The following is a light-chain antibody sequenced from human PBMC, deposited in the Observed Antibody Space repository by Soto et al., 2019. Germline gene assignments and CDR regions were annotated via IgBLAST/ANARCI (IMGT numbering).Light chain of an antibody. V-gene: IGKV1-5*03. CDR1: QSISSW. J-gene: IGKJ1*01. CDR3: QQYNSYSWT. CDR2: KAS. Sequence: DIQMTQSPSTLPASVGDRVTITCRASQSISSWLAWYQQKPGKAPKLLIYKASSLESGVPSRFSGSGSGTEFTLTNSSLQPDDFATYYCQQYNSYSWTFGQGTKVEIK.